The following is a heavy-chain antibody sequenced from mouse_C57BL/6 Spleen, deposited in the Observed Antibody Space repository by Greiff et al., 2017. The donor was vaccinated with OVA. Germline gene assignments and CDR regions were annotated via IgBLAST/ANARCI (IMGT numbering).Heavy chain of an antibody. Sequence: VQLQQPGAELVKPGASVKLSCKASGYTFTSYWMHWVKQRPGRGLEWIGRIDPNSGGTKYKEKFKSKATLTVDKPSSTAYMQLISLTSEDSAVYYCARSELGYDYDDFDYWGKGTTLTVSS. CDR1: GYTFTSYW. CDR3: ARSELGYDYDDFDY. CDR2: IDPNSGGT. J-gene: IGHJ2*01. V-gene: IGHV1-72*01. D-gene: IGHD2-4*01.